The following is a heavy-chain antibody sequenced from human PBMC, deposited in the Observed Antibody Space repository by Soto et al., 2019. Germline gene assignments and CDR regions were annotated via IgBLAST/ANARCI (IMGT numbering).Heavy chain of an antibody. CDR1: GVSLTSGTYY. Sequence: SETLSLTCSVSGVSLTSGTYYWSWIRQRPGKGLEWIGYIFYSGSTDYNPSLKSRVNISVDTSKNQFSLKLSSVTAADTAVYYCASTEDFFDYWGQGTLVTVSS. CDR2: IFYSGST. V-gene: IGHV4-31*03. CDR3: ASTEDFFDY. J-gene: IGHJ4*02.